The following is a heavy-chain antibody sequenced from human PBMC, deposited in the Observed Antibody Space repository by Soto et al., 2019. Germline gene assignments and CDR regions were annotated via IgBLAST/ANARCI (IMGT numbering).Heavy chain of an antibody. Sequence: EVHLVESGGGLVQTGGSLRLSCAIFESTVSRDWMNWVRQAPGKGLEWVAHINQDGSEKYYVDSVKGRFTISRDNAKKPLSLQMNSLRPADTAMYYCAGGVGDAFWGQGTLVSVSS. CDR1: ESTVSRDW. CDR3: AGGVGDAF. J-gene: IGHJ4*02. CDR2: INQDGSEK. V-gene: IGHV3-7*04. D-gene: IGHD1-26*01.